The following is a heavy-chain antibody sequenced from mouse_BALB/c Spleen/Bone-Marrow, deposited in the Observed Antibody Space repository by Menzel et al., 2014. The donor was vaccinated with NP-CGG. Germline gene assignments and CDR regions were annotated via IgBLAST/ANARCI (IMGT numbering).Heavy chain of an antibody. CDR3: ARALGDGYYYAMDY. CDR1: GYTFTSYW. D-gene: IGHD2-3*01. J-gene: IGHJ4*01. V-gene: IGHV1-74*01. Sequence: QVQLQQSGAELVKPGAPVKLSCKASGYTFTSYWMNWVKQRPRRGLEWIGRIDPSDSETHYNQKFKDKATLTVDKSSSTAYIQLSSLTSEDSAVYYCARALGDGYYYAMDYWGQGTSVPVSS. CDR2: IDPSDSET.